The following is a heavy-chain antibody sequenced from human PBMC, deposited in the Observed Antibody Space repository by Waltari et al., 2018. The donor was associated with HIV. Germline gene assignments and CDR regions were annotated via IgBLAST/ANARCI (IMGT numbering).Heavy chain of an antibody. CDR1: GYTFSRYG. CDR3: ARTYDVLTGFGWFDP. Sequence: VKISCKASGYTFSRYGMDWVRQAPGQRLEWMGRINAGNGDTKYSQKFQGRVTISRDTSASTAYMELSSLRSEDTAVYYCARTYDVLTGFGWFDPWGQGTLVTVSS. J-gene: IGHJ5*02. V-gene: IGHV1-3*01. CDR2: INAGNGDT. D-gene: IGHD3-9*01.